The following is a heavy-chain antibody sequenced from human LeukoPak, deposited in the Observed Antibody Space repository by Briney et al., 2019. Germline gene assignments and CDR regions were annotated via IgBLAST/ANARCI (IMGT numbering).Heavy chain of an antibody. V-gene: IGHV3-7*01. CDR2: KNQDGSVK. Sequence: GASLRPSCTASGFIFNNYWMGWVRLAPGKGLEWVVNKNQDGSVKYFVASLKGRFTISRDNAKTALYVQMTSLRAEDTAVYICARIGYSSSFFDYWGQGTLVTVSS. J-gene: IGHJ4*02. CDR3: ARIGYSSSFFDY. CDR1: GFIFNNYW. D-gene: IGHD6-6*01.